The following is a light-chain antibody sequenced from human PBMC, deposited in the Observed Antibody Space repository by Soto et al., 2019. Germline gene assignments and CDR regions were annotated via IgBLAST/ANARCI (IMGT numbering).Light chain of an antibody. Sequence: DIQMTQSPSSLSASVGDRVTITCQASHDISNYLNWYQQKPGQAPKLLIYDASNLESGVPSRFSGSGSGTDFTFTISSLQPEVFATYYCQQYDNLLFTFGPGTKVDVK. J-gene: IGKJ3*01. V-gene: IGKV1-33*01. CDR2: DAS. CDR3: QQYDNLLFT. CDR1: HDISNY.